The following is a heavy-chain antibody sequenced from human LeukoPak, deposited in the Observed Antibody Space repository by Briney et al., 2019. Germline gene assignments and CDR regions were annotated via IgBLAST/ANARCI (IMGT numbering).Heavy chain of an antibody. Sequence: GGSLKLSCAASGFTFSGSDIHWVRQASGKGLEWVGHIRSKTNNYATADAASVKGRFTFSRDDSKNTAYIQMNSLKTEDTAVYYCTRHNYDRSGYGAFDIWGQGTMVTVSS. CDR2: IRSKTNNYAT. V-gene: IGHV3-73*01. D-gene: IGHD3-22*01. CDR1: GFTFSGSD. CDR3: TRHNYDRSGYGAFDI. J-gene: IGHJ3*02.